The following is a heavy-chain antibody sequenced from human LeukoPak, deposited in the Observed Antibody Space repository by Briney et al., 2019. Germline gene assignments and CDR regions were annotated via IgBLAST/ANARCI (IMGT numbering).Heavy chain of an antibody. CDR3: ARLNFRGGEALHFDS. D-gene: IGHD3-16*01. CDR1: GGSLTNYY. J-gene: IGHJ4*02. V-gene: IGHV4-4*09. Sequence: PSETLSLTCSVSGGSLTNYYWGWIRQPPGKGLEFIGYIHSGGTTNYDSSLQSRVAISLDTSKIQFSLRLFSVTAADTALYFCARLNFRGGEALHFDSWGQGTLVTVSS. CDR2: IHSGGTT.